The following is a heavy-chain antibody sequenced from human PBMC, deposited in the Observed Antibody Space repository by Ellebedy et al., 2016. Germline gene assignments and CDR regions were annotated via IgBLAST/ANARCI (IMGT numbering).Heavy chain of an antibody. CDR1: GYRFDRYG. Sequence: ASVKVSXKASGYRFDRYGISWVRQAPGQGLEWVGWIITYNDVKGQSHKVQGRVTMTTDTSTRTAYMELRRLTSDDTAVYYCARDENRIRDYWGQGTLVTVSS. CDR2: IITYNDVK. CDR3: ARDENRIRDY. V-gene: IGHV1-18*01. J-gene: IGHJ4*02.